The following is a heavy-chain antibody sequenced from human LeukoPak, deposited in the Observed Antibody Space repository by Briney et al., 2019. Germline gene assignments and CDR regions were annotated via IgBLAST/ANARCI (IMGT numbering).Heavy chain of an antibody. V-gene: IGHV1-69*05. Sequence: SVKVSCKASGGTFSSYAISWVRQAPGQGLEWMGGIIPIFGTANYAQKFQGRVTITTDESTSTAYMELSSLRSEDTAVYYCARGVAAITRNSPTYDAFDIWGQGTMVTVSS. CDR3: ARGVAAITRNSPTYDAFDI. D-gene: IGHD1-26*01. CDR1: GGTFSSYA. CDR2: IIPIFGTA. J-gene: IGHJ3*02.